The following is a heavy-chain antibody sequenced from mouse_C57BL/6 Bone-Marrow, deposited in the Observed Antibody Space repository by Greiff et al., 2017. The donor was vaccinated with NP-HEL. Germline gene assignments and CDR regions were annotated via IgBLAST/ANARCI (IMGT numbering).Heavy chain of an antibody. CDR3: ARYYYGSSSFDY. D-gene: IGHD1-1*01. V-gene: IGHV1-72*01. Sequence: QVQLQQPGAELVKPGASVKLSCKASCYTFPIYLMHWVKQRPGRGLEWIGRIDPNSGGTKYNEKFKSKATLTVDKPSSTAYMQLNSLTSEDSAVYYCARYYYGSSSFDYWGKGTTLTVSS. CDR2: IDPNSGGT. J-gene: IGHJ2*01. CDR1: CYTFPIYL.